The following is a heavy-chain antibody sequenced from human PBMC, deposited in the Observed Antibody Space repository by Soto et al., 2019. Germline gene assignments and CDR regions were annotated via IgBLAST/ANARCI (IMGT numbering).Heavy chain of an antibody. Sequence: GGSLRLSCAASGFTFSSYWMSWVRQAPGKGLEWVANIKQDGSEKYYVDSVKGRFTISGDNAKNSLYLQMNSLRAEDTAVYYCARDLLGIAVAGTDYWGQGTLVTVSS. D-gene: IGHD6-19*01. CDR3: ARDLLGIAVAGTDY. V-gene: IGHV3-7*01. J-gene: IGHJ4*02. CDR2: IKQDGSEK. CDR1: GFTFSSYW.